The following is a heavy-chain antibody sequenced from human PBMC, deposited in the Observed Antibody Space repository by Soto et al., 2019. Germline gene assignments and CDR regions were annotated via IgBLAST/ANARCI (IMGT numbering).Heavy chain of an antibody. J-gene: IGHJ4*02. CDR1: GYTFTSYG. D-gene: IGHD3-22*01. V-gene: IGHV1-18*01. CDR3: ARGGYYYDSSGYYRGDPVPHDY. CDR2: ISAYNGNT. Sequence: GASVKVSCKASGYTFTSYGISWVRQAPGQGLEWMGWISAYNGNTNYAQKLQGRVTMTTDTSTSTAYMELRSLRSDDTAVYYCARGGYYYDSSGYYRGDPVPHDYWGQGTLVTVSS.